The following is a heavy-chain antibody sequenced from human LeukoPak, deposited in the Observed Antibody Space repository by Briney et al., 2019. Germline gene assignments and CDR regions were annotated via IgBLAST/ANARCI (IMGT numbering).Heavy chain of an antibody. CDR1: GFTFSSYW. CDR2: IKQDGSEK. J-gene: IGHJ4*02. V-gene: IGHV3-7*01. CDR3: ARQGSLWFGESREDY. Sequence: GGSLRPSCAASGFTFSSYWMSWVRQAPGKGLEWVANIKQDGSEKYYVDSVKGRFTISRDNAKNSLYLQMNSLRAEDTAVYNCARQGSLWFGESREDYWGQGTLVTVSS. D-gene: IGHD3-10*01.